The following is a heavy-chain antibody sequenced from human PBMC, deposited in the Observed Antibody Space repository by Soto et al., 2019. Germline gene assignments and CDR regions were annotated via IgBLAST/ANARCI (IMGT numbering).Heavy chain of an antibody. CDR2: ISWNSGSI. V-gene: IGHV3-9*01. Sequence: SLRLSCAASGFTFDDYAMHWVRQAPGKGLEWVSGISWNSGSIGYADSVKGRFTISRDNAKNSLYLQMNSLRAEDTALYYCAKGRQQLVFYYYYAMDVCGQGTTVTV. CDR3: AKGRQQLVFYYYYAMDV. CDR1: GFTFDDYA. J-gene: IGHJ6*02. D-gene: IGHD6-13*01.